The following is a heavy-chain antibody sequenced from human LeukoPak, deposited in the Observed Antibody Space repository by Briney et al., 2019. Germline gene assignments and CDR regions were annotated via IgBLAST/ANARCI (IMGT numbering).Heavy chain of an antibody. J-gene: IGHJ4*02. CDR2: ISWNSGSI. CDR1: GFTFDDYA. D-gene: IGHD3-10*02. V-gene: IGHV3-9*01. Sequence: PGGSLRLSCAASGFTFDDYAMHWVRQAPGKGLEWVSGISWNSGSIGYADSVKGRFTISRDNAKNSLYLQMNSLRAEDTALYYCAKDCSGHDCFDYRGQGTLVTVSS. CDR3: AKDCSGHDCFDY.